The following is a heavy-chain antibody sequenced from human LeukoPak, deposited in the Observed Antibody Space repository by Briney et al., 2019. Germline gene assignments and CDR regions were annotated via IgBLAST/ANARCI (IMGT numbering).Heavy chain of an antibody. CDR1: GGSICSSSYY. J-gene: IGHJ6*02. Sequence: SEPLSLTCTVSGGSICSSSYYWGWIRRPRGEGLEWIGSIYYSGSTYYNPSLNSRVTISVDTSKDPSYLKLSSVTAADTAVYYCATFPVSVYYYYYGMDVWGQGTTVTVSS. V-gene: IGHV4-39*01. CDR2: IYYSGST. CDR3: ATFPVSVYYYYYGMDV.